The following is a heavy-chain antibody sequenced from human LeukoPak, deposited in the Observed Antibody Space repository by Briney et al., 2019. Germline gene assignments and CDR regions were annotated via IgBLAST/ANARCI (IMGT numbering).Heavy chain of an antibody. V-gene: IGHV4-34*01. J-gene: IGHJ4*02. D-gene: IGHD4-17*01. Sequence: SETLSLTCAVYGGSFSGYYWSWIRQPPGKGLEWIGEINHSGSTNYNPSPKSRVTISVDTSKNQFSLKLSSVTAADTAVYYCARAGLNGDVDYWGQGILVTVSS. CDR3: ARAGLNGDVDY. CDR2: INHSGST. CDR1: GGSFSGYY.